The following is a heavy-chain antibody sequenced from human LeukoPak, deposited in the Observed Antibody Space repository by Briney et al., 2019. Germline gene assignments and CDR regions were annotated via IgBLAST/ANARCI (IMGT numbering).Heavy chain of an antibody. Sequence: GGSLRLSCAASGFTFSSYSMNWVRQAPGKGLEWVSSISSSSSYIYYADSVKGRFTISRDNSKNTLYLQMNSLRAEDTAVYYCAKDYIAVAATVPNAFDIWGQGTMVTVSS. D-gene: IGHD6-19*01. V-gene: IGHV3-21*04. CDR2: ISSSSSYI. J-gene: IGHJ3*02. CDR3: AKDYIAVAATVPNAFDI. CDR1: GFTFSSYS.